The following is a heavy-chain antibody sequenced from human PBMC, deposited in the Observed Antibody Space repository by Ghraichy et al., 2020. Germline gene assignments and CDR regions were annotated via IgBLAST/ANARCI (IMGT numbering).Heavy chain of an antibody. CDR3: ARAPIVAGYGMDV. J-gene: IGHJ6*02. D-gene: IGHD2-21*01. CDR1: GGSFSDYY. CDR2: INHSGST. V-gene: IGHV4-34*01. Sequence: SETLSLTCAVYGGSFSDYYWSWIRQPPGRGLEWIGEINHSGSTNYNPSLKSRVTISVDTSKNQFSLKLSSVTAADTAVYFCARAPIVAGYGMDVWGQGTTGTVAS.